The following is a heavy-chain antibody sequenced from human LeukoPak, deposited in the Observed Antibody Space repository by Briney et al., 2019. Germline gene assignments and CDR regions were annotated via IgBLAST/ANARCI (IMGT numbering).Heavy chain of an antibody. CDR1: GGTFSSYA. Sequence: ASVTVSFKASGGTFSSYAISWVRQAPGQGLEWMGGIIPIFGTANYAQKFQGRVTITADESTSTAYMELSSLRSEDTAVYYCASAPGYSSSSNFDYWGQGTLVTVSS. CDR3: ASAPGYSSSSNFDY. CDR2: IIPIFGTA. J-gene: IGHJ4*02. V-gene: IGHV1-69*01. D-gene: IGHD6-13*01.